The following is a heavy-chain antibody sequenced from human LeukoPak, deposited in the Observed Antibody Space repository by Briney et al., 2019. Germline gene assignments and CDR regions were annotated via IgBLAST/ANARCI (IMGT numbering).Heavy chain of an antibody. CDR1: GFTFSGSA. J-gene: IGHJ4*02. V-gene: IGHV3-73*01. Sequence: GGSLRLSCAASGFTFSGSAMHWVRQASGKGLEWVGRIRSKANSYATAYAASVKGRFTISRDDSKNTAYLQMNSLKTEDTAVYYCATRYSGSYLNDYFDYWGQGTLVTVSS. CDR2: IRSKANSYAT. CDR3: ATRYSGSYLNDYFDY. D-gene: IGHD1-26*01.